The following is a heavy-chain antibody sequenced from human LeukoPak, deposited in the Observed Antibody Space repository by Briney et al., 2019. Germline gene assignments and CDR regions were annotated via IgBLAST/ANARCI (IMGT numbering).Heavy chain of an antibody. CDR3: ARMGATNPFDY. J-gene: IGHJ4*02. V-gene: IGHV4-4*02. Sequence: SGTLSLTCAVSGGSISSSNWWSWVRQPPGKGLEWIGEIYRSGSTNYNPSLKSRVTISVDTSKNQFSLKLSSVTAADTAVYYCARMGATNPFDYWGQGTLVTVSS. CDR2: IYRSGST. CDR1: GGSISSSNW. D-gene: IGHD1-26*01.